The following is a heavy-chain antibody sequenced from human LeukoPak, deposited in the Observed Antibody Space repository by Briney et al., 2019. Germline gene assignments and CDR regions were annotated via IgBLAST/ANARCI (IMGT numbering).Heavy chain of an antibody. CDR2: IRYDGSNK. Sequence: GGSLRLSCAASGFTFSSYGMHWVRQAPGKGLEWVAFIRYDGSNKYYADSVKGRFTISRDNSKNTLYLQMNSLRAEDTAVYYCAKDQIAARPAYMDVWGKGTTVTVSS. V-gene: IGHV3-30*02. CDR1: GFTFSSYG. J-gene: IGHJ6*03. D-gene: IGHD6-6*01. CDR3: AKDQIAARPAYMDV.